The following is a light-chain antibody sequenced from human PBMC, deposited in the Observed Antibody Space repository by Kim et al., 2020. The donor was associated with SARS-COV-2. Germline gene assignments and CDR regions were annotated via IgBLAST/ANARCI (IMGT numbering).Light chain of an antibody. Sequence: SYELTQPLSVSVALGQTAKITCGGDNIESKNVHWYLQTPGQAPVLVIYRDGNRPSVIPERFSGSNSGNTATLTISRAQAGDEADYYCQVWDSNTGVIFGGGTQLTVL. CDR2: RDG. CDR1: NIESKN. CDR3: QVWDSNTGVI. V-gene: IGLV3-9*01. J-gene: IGLJ2*01.